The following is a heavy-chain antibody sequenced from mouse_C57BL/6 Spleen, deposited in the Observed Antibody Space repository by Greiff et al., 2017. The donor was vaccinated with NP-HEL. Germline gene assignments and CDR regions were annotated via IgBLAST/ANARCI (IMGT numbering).Heavy chain of an antibody. Sequence: VQLQQSGPELVKPGASVKISCKASGYTFTDYYMNWVKQSHGKSLEWIGDINPNNGGTSYNQKFKGKATLTVDKSSSTAYMELRSLTSEDSAVYYCARGYYSNYDYWGQGTTLTVSS. D-gene: IGHD2-5*01. CDR3: ARGYYSNYDY. J-gene: IGHJ2*01. CDR2: INPNNGGT. V-gene: IGHV1-26*01. CDR1: GYTFTDYY.